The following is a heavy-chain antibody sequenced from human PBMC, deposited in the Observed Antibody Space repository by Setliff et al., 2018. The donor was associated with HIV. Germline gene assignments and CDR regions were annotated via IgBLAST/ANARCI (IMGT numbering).Heavy chain of an antibody. CDR1: GGSFSGYY. CDR3: ASVRTGYYRIRDY. CDR2: INQSENT. J-gene: IGHJ4*02. V-gene: IGHV4-34*01. D-gene: IGHD3-9*01. Sequence: PSETLSLTCTVYGGSFSGYYWSWIRQPPGMGLEWIGEINQSENTNYNPSLKSRVTISADPSKNQFSLKLTSVTAADTAMYYCASVRTGYYRIRDYWGQGTLVTVSS.